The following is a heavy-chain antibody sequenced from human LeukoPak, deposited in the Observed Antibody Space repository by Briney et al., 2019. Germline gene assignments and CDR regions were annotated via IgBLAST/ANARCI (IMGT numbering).Heavy chain of an antibody. Sequence: PSETLSLTCTVSGGSISSYYWSWIRQPPGEGLEWIGYIYYSGSTNYNPSLKSRVTISVDTSKNQFSLKLSSVTAADTAVYYCARDWDTASGDAFDIWGQGTMVPVSS. D-gene: IGHD5-18*01. J-gene: IGHJ3*02. CDR2: IYYSGST. CDR3: ARDWDTASGDAFDI. V-gene: IGHV4-59*01. CDR1: GGSISSYY.